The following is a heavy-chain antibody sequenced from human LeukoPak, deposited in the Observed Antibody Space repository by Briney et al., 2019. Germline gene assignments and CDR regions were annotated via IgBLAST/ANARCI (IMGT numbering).Heavy chain of an antibody. CDR3: ARERVAAAGTGYYYGMDV. D-gene: IGHD6-13*01. CDR2: IKQDGSEK. J-gene: IGHJ6*02. Sequence: PGGSLRLSCAASGFTFSSYWMSWVRQAPGKGLEWVANIKQDGSEKYYVDSVKGRFTISRDNAKNSLYLQMNSLRAEDTAVYYCARERVAAAGTGYYYGMDVWGQGTTVTVSS. CDR1: GFTFSSYW. V-gene: IGHV3-7*01.